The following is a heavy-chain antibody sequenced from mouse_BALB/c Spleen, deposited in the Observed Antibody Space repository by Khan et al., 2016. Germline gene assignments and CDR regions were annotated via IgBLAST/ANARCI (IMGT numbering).Heavy chain of an antibody. Sequence: VQLQQSGAELARPGASVKMSCKASGYTFSGYTLHWIKQRPGQGLDWIGYINPGSGYASYNQKFKDKATLTADKSSSTAYMQLTSLTSEESAVFYCARNYVGFTYWGQGTLVTVSA. D-gene: IGHD2-4*01. CDR2: INPGSGYA. CDR3: ARNYVGFTY. CDR1: GYTFSGYT. J-gene: IGHJ3*01. V-gene: IGHV1-4*01.